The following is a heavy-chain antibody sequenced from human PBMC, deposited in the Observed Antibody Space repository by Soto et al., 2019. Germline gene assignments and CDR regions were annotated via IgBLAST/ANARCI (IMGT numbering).Heavy chain of an antibody. J-gene: IGHJ4*02. Sequence: ASVKVSCKPSGYTFTSYGFSWVRQAPGQGPEWMGWLSTWNDGKTDAQKFRGRVTMTTDTSTRTAYMELRSLRSDDTAVYYCARLNSDYAVAYWGQGTLVTVSS. V-gene: IGHV1-18*04. CDR1: GYTFTSYG. CDR3: ARLNSDYAVAY. CDR2: LSTWNDGK. D-gene: IGHD5-12*01.